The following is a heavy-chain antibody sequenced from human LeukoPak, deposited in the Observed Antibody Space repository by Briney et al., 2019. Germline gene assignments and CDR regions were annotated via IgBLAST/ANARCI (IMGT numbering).Heavy chain of an antibody. Sequence: PSETLSLTCTVSGGSISSGGYYWSWIRQHPGKGLEWIGYIYYSGSTYYNPSLKSRVTISVDTSKNQFSLKLSSVTAADTAVYYCARDIFSRRPKYYYYGMDVWGQGTTVTVSS. CDR1: GGSISSGGYY. CDR3: ARDIFSRRPKYYYYGMDV. CDR2: IYYSGST. J-gene: IGHJ6*02. V-gene: IGHV4-31*03. D-gene: IGHD6-25*01.